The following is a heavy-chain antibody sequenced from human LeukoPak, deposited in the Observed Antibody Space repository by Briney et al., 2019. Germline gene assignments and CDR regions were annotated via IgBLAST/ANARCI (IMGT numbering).Heavy chain of an antibody. CDR3: ARGVEPLAANTLAY. CDR1: GLTVITND. Sequence: GGSLRLFCAASGLTVITNDMTWVRESPGEGLVWVSVLYSDGNTKYADSVQGRFTISRDNSKNTLYLEMNSLSPDDTAVYYCARGVEPLAANTLAYWGQGTLVTVSS. J-gene: IGHJ4*02. D-gene: IGHD1-14*01. V-gene: IGHV3-53*01. CDR2: LYSDGNT.